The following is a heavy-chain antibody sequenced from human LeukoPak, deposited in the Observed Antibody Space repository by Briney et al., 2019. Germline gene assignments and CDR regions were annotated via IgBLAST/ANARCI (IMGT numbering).Heavy chain of an antibody. CDR3: ATTFYSTSSRYFEY. CDR2: IYYDGDS. J-gene: IGHJ4*02. D-gene: IGHD6-6*01. CDR1: GGSIRNYY. Sequence: SETLSLTCIVSGGSIRNYYWSWIRQPPTKGLERIGYIYYDGDSNYNPSLKSRVTISVDTYKSQFSLKLSSVTAADTAMYYCATTFYSTSSRYFEYWGQGTLVTVSS. V-gene: IGHV4-59*01.